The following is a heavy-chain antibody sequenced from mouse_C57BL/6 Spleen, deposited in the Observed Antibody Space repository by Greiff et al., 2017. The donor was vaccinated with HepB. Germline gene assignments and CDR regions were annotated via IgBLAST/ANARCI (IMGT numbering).Heavy chain of an antibody. V-gene: IGHV3-6*01. CDR3: ARGPGFAY. CDR2: ISYDGSN. Sequence: EVQLQQSGPGLVKPSQSLSLTCSVTGYSITSGYYWNWIRQFPGNKLEWMGYISYDGSNNYNPSLKNRISITRDTSKNQFFLKLNSVTTEDTATYYCARGPGFAYWAKGLWSLSLQ. J-gene: IGHJ3*01. CDR1: GYSITSGYY. D-gene: IGHD3-3*01.